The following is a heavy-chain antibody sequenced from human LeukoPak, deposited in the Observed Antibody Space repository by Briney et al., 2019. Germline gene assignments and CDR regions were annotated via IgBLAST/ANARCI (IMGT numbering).Heavy chain of an antibody. Sequence: PGRSLRLSCAASGFTFSNYGMHWVRQAPGKGLEWVAVISYDGSNKYYTDSVKGQFTISRDNSKNTLYLQMNSLRAEDTAVYYCAKDRTAGYDGLVDYWGQGTLVTVSS. CDR1: GFTFSNYG. V-gene: IGHV3-30*18. D-gene: IGHD5-12*01. CDR3: AKDRTAGYDGLVDY. CDR2: ISYDGSNK. J-gene: IGHJ4*02.